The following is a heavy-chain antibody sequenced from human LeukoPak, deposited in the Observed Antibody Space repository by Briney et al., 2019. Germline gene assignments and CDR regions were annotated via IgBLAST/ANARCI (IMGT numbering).Heavy chain of an antibody. Sequence: GGSLRLSCAASGFTFSSYAMSWVRQAPGKGLEWVSAISGSGGSTYCADSVKGRFTISRDNSKNTLYLQMNSLRAEDTAVYYCAREGQSPGYGGKPGDDWGQGTLVIVSS. V-gene: IGHV3-23*01. J-gene: IGHJ4*02. D-gene: IGHD4-23*01. CDR1: GFTFSSYA. CDR3: AREGQSPGYGGKPGDD. CDR2: ISGSGGST.